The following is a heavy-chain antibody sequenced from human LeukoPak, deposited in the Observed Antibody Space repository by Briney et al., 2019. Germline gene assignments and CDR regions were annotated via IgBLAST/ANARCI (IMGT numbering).Heavy chain of an antibody. CDR2: IIPILGIA. CDR3: ARVAGIAAAGTEKGGAFDI. V-gene: IGHV1-69*04. D-gene: IGHD6-13*01. Sequence: GASVKVSCKASGGTFSSYAISWVRQAPGQGLEWMGRIIPILGIANYAQKFQGRVTITADKSTSTAYMELSSLRSEDTAVYYCARVAGIAAAGTEKGGAFDIWGQGTMVTVSS. CDR1: GGTFSSYA. J-gene: IGHJ3*02.